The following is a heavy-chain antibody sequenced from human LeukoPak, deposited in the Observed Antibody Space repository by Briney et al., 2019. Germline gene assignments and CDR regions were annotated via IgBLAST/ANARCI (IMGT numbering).Heavy chain of an antibody. Sequence: GRSLRLSCAASGFTFRNYPIHWVRQAPGKGLEWVAVISFDGSKKSYADSVMGRFTISRDNSQNTLYMQMNSLTPEDTAVYYCARGLDYDFWSGRDYWGQGTLVTVSS. CDR1: GFTFRNYP. CDR2: ISFDGSKK. CDR3: ARGLDYDFWSGRDY. V-gene: IGHV3-30*04. J-gene: IGHJ4*02. D-gene: IGHD3-3*01.